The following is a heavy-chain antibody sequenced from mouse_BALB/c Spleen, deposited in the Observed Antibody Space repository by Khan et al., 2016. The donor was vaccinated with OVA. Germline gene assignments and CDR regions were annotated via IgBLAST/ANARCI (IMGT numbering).Heavy chain of an antibody. CDR2: IWRDDVK. D-gene: IGHD6-2*01. CDR3: ARISGNSLFLYFAV. Sequence: QVTLKESGPGILQPSQTLSLTCSFSGFSLSTSGMGVGWIRQPSGKGREWLTHIWRDDVKRYNPDLQSRLTISKDTSSSQVFLQIASVDSADTATYYCARISGNSLFLYFAVWGAGTSLTVSS. CDR1: GFSLSTSGMG. V-gene: IGHV8-8*01. J-gene: IGHJ1*01.